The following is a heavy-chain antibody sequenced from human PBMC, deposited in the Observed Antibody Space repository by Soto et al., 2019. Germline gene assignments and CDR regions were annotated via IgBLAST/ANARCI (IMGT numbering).Heavy chain of an antibody. D-gene: IGHD3-22*01. CDR2: IFPSDSDT. J-gene: IGHJ5*02. CDR3: ARKDKSGYFNWFDP. V-gene: IGHV5-51*01. Sequence: GESLKISCRTSGYRFTSYWIAWVLQMPGKGLEWMGIIFPSDSDTRYSPSFQGQVTISADRSTSTVFLQWASLKASDTAVCFCARKDKSGYFNWFDPWGQGTLVTVSS. CDR1: GYRFTSYW.